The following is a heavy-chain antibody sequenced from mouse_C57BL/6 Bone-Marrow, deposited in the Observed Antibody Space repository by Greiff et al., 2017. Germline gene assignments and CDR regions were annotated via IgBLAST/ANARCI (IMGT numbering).Heavy chain of an antibody. CDR2: INPGSGGT. CDR1: GYAFTNYL. D-gene: IGHD1-1*01. J-gene: IGHJ1*03. Sequence: QVQLQQSGAELVRPGTSVKVSCKASGYAFTNYLIEWVKQRPGQGLEWIGLINPGSGGTNYNEKFKGKATLTADKSSSTAYMQLSSLTSEDSAVYFCARDERFYWYFDVWGTGTTVTVSS. CDR3: ARDERFYWYFDV. V-gene: IGHV1-54*01.